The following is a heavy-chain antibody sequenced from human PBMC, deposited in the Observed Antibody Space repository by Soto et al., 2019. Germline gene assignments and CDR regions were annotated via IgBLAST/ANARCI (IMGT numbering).Heavy chain of an antibody. CDR1: GYSFTSHW. J-gene: IGHJ6*02. D-gene: IGHD2-2*01. CDR2: IYPSDSDI. CDR3: ARQDYSNYRGGMDV. Sequence: GESLKISCKTSGYSFTSHWIAWVRQMPGKGLEWMGIIYPSDSDIRYRPSFQGQVTISVDKSISTAYLQWSSLKASDTATYYCARQDYSNYRGGMDVCGQGTTVTVYS. V-gene: IGHV5-51*01.